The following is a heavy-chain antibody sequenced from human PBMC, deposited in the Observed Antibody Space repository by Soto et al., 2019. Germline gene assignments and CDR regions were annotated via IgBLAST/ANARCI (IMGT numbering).Heavy chain of an antibody. J-gene: IGHJ5*02. Sequence: ETLSLTCTVSGGSISSSSYYWGWIRQPPGKGLEWIGSIYYSGSTYYNPSLKSRVTISVDTSKNQFSLKLSSVTAADTAVYYCARRSDNIFDPPWFDPWGQGTLVTVSS. D-gene: IGHD3-3*02. V-gene: IGHV4-39*01. CDR1: GGSISSSSYY. CDR3: ARRSDNIFDPPWFDP. CDR2: IYYSGST.